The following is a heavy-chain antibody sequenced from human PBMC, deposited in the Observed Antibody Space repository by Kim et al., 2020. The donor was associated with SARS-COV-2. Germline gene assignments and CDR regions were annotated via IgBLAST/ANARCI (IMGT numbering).Heavy chain of an antibody. CDR2: ISGDSREI. J-gene: IGHJ4*02. CDR1: GFTFSKFY. D-gene: IGHD6-6*01. CDR3: SRDPRPLDF. Sequence: GGSLRLSCEASGFTFSKFYMTWLRQAPGRSLEWLSYISGDSREISYADSVKGRFTISRDNGKNSLYLQMNSLRVEDTAVYYCSRDPRPLDFWGQGTLVTVSS. V-gene: IGHV3-11*06.